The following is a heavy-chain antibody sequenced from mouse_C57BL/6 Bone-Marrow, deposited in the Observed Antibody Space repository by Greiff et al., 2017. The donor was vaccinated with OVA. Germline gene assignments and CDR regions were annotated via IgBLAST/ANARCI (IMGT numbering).Heavy chain of an antibody. CDR1: GYAFSSSW. Sequence: QVQLQQSGPELVKPGASVKISCKASGYAFSSSWMNWVKQRPGKGLEWIGTIYPGDGDTNYHGKFKGKATLTADKSSSTAYMQLSSLTSEDSAVYFCARWGGQLRLRPHFDYWGQGTTLTVSA. CDR3: ARWGGQLRLRPHFDY. J-gene: IGHJ2*01. D-gene: IGHD3-2*02. V-gene: IGHV1-82*01. CDR2: IYPGDGDT.